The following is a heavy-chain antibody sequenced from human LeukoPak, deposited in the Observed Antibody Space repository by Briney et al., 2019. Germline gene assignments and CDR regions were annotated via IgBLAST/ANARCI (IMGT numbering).Heavy chain of an antibody. D-gene: IGHD3-10*01. Sequence: SETLSLTCTVSGGSISSSRYYWSWIRQPPGKGLEWIGYIYYSGSTNYNPSLKSRVTISVDTSKNQFSLKLSSVTAADTAVYYCARRTGIPRGAFDIWGQGTMVTVSS. CDR2: IYYSGST. CDR1: GGSISSSRYY. V-gene: IGHV4-61*01. J-gene: IGHJ3*02. CDR3: ARRTGIPRGAFDI.